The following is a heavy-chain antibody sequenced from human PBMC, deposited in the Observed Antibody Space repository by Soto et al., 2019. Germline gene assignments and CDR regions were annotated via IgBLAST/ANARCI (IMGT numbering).Heavy chain of an antibody. J-gene: IGHJ6*02. V-gene: IGHV2-5*02. Sequence: QITLKESGPTLVKPTQTLTLTCTFSGFSVSTSGVGVPWIRQPPGKALEWLALIYWDGDERYSPFLQSRVTITKDTSKNQVDLTIINMDPVDTATYYCAHKGGRGAGMDVWGQGTKVTVSS. CDR3: AHKGGRGAGMDV. CDR2: IYWDGDE. CDR1: GFSVSTSGVG. D-gene: IGHD2-15*01.